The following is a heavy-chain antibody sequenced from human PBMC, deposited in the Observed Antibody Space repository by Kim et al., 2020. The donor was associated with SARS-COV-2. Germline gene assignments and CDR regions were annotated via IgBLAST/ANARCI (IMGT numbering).Heavy chain of an antibody. J-gene: IGHJ3*02. V-gene: IGHV4-4*02. Sequence: NANPPLKGRVTLSVPQSNNQFSLKLSSVTAADTAVYYCARDYGDFASAFHIWGQGTMVTVSS. D-gene: IGHD4-17*01. CDR3: ARDYGDFASAFHI.